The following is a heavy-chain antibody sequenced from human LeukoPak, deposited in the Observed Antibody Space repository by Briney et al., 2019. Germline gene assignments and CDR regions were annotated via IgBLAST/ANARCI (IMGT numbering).Heavy chain of an antibody. CDR2: IGDSGSGG. Sequence: GGSLRLSCSASGFNFNYFAMSWIRQAPGKRLEWVSTIGDSGSGGSYADSVRGRFTISRDNSKNIVYLQMHSQRVDDSAVYYCSRIKYGGNSGYHFDYWGQGTLVTVSS. J-gene: IGHJ4*02. D-gene: IGHD4-23*01. CDR3: SRIKYGGNSGYHFDY. V-gene: IGHV3-23*01. CDR1: GFNFNYFA.